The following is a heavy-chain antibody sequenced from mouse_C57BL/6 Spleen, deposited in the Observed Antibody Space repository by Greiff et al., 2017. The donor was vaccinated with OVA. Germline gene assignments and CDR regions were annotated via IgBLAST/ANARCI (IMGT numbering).Heavy chain of an antibody. V-gene: IGHV1-52*01. CDR2: IDPSDSET. D-gene: IGHD2-2*01. Sequence: QVQLQQPGAELVRPGSSVKQSCKASGYTFTSYWMHWVKQRPIQGLEWIGNIDPSDSETHYNQKFKDKATLTVDKSSSTAYMQLSSLTSEDSAVYYCARWGYYWYFDVWGTGTTVTVSS. J-gene: IGHJ1*03. CDR1: GYTFTSYW. CDR3: ARWGYYWYFDV.